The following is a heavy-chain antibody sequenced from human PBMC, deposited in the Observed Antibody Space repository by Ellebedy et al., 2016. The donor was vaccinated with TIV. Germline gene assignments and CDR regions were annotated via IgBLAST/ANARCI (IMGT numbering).Heavy chain of an antibody. CDR3: ARAGSIQLWLDY. D-gene: IGHD5-18*01. J-gene: IGHJ4*02. CDR2: IYHSGST. CDR1: GGPISSGGYS. V-gene: IGHV4-30-2*01. Sequence: MPSETLSLTCAAPGGPISSGGYSWSWIRQPPGKGLEWIGYIYHSGSTYYNPSLKSRVTISVDRSKNQFSLKLSSVTAPDTAVYYCARAGSIQLWLDYWGQGTLVTVSS.